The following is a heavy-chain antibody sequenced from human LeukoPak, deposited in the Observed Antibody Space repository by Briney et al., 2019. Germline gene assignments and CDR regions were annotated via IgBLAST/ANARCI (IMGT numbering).Heavy chain of an antibody. D-gene: IGHD2-2*02. CDR2: IYYSGST. CDR1: GGSISSHY. V-gene: IGHV4-59*11. CDR3: ARTPYCSSTSCYTEWYFDL. J-gene: IGHJ2*01. Sequence: SETLSLTCTVSGGSISSHYWSWIRQPPGKGLEWIGYIYYSGSTNYNPSLKSRVTISVDTSKNQFSLKLSSVTAADTAAYYCARTPYCSSTSCYTEWYFDLWGRGTLVTVSS.